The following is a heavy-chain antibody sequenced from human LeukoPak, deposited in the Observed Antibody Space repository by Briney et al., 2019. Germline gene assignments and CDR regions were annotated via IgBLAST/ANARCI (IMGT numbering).Heavy chain of an antibody. J-gene: IGHJ4*02. V-gene: IGHV3-30*18. Sequence: PGRSLRLSCAASGFTFSSYGMHWVRQAPGKGLEWVAVISYDGSNKYYADSVKGRFTISRDNSKNTLYLQMNSLRAEDTAVYYCAKADYGSGSYLVDYWGQGTLVTVSS. CDR3: AKADYGSGSYLVDY. CDR1: GFTFSSYG. D-gene: IGHD3-10*01. CDR2: ISYDGSNK.